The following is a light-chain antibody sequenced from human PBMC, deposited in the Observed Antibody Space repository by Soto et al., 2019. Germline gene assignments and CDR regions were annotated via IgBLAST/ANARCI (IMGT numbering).Light chain of an antibody. CDR3: QQRRYWPLT. CDR2: DTS. Sequence: ETVLAQSPATLSLSPGERATLSCRATQNISVYLAWYQHKPGQAPRLLIYDTSKRAAGIPARFSGSGSGTDFTLTISSLEPEDFAVYYCQQRRYWPLTFGGGTKVDIK. CDR1: QNISVY. V-gene: IGKV3-11*01. J-gene: IGKJ4*01.